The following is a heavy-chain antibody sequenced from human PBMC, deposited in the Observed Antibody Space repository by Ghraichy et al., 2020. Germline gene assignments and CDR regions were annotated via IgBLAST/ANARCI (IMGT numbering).Heavy chain of an antibody. CDR1: GGSFSIYS. CDR3: ARGSDYHYFMDL. CDR2: VTHTGTT. J-gene: IGHJ6*03. Sequence: GSLSLTCDVNGGSFSIYSAVWIRQAPGKGLEWIGEVTHTGTTNYNPSLRSRVTMSLDTSKEHFSLKMTSLTAADTAVYYCARGSDYHYFMDLWGQGTTVRISS. D-gene: IGHD4/OR15-4a*01. V-gene: IGHV4-34*01.